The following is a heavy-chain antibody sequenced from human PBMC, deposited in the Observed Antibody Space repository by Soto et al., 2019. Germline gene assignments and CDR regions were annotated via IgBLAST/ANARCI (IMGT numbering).Heavy chain of an antibody. CDR2: SRKEANSYTT. V-gene: IGHV3-72*01. D-gene: IGHD1-1*01. CDR3: SRGTLNDRAEV. Sequence: EVQLVQSGGGLVQPGGSLTLSCAGSGFPFSDHFMDWVRQAPGKGLEWVGRSRKEANSYTTEYAASVKGRFTISRDISKNTLFLQLNSLKTEDTAVYYCSRGTLNDRAEVWGQGTLVAVSS. J-gene: IGHJ4*02. CDR1: GFPFSDHF.